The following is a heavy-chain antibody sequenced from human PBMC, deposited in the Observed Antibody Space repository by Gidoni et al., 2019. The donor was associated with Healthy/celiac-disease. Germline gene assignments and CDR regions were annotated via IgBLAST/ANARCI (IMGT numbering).Heavy chain of an antibody. CDR3: ARGPMIPSAFDI. D-gene: IGHD3-16*01. J-gene: IGHJ3*02. CDR2: VIPIFGTA. CDR1: GGTFSSYA. Sequence: QVQLGQSGAEVKKPGSSVKVSCKASGGTFSSYAISWVRQAPGQGLAWIGGVIPIFGTANYAQKFQGRVTITADESTSTAYMELSSLRSEDTAVYYCARGPMIPSAFDIWGQGTMVTVSS. V-gene: IGHV1-69*01.